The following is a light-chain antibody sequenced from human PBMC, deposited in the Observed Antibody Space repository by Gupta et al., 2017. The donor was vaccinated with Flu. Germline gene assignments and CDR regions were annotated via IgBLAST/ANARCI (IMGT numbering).Light chain of an antibody. CDR2: WAS. V-gene: IGKV4-1*01. CDR1: QSILYSSNNKNY. J-gene: IGKJ2*03. Sequence: DIVMTQSPDSLAVSLGERVTINCKSSQSILYSSNNKNYLAWYQHKPGQPPKLLIYWASTRESGVPDRFSGSGSGTDFTLTISSLQAEDVAVYYCQQYYSKYSFGQGTKLEVK. CDR3: QQYYSKYS.